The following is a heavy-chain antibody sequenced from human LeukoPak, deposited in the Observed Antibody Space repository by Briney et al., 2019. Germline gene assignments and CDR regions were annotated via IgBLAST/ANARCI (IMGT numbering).Heavy chain of an antibody. CDR1: GGSFSSYT. D-gene: IGHD6-13*01. Sequence: ASVKVSCKASGGSFSSYTIDWVRQAPGQGREWMGGISPIFGTANYAQRFQGRVTITADESTTTAYMELRSLRSEDTAVYYCARTIAAAGFDYWGQGTLVTVSS. CDR2: ISPIFGTA. CDR3: ARTIAAAGFDY. J-gene: IGHJ4*02. V-gene: IGHV1-69*13.